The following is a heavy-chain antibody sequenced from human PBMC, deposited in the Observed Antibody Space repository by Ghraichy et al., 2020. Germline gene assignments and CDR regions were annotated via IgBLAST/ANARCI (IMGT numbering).Heavy chain of an antibody. V-gene: IGHV3-15*01. D-gene: IGHD1-26*01. Sequence: GGSLRLSCAASGFTFSNVWMSWVRQAPGKGLEWVGRIKSKTDGGTKDYAASVKARFTISRDDSRNILYLQMNSLKTEDTAVYYCTTEIRWDLTEWVYWSQGTLVTVSS. CDR2: IKSKTDGGTK. J-gene: IGHJ4*02. CDR1: GFTFSNVW. CDR3: TTEIRWDLTEWVY.